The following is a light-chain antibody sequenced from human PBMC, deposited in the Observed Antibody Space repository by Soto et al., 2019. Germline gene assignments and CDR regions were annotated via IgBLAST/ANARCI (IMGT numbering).Light chain of an antibody. CDR2: EVN. CDR1: SSDVGNYNR. J-gene: IGLJ1*01. V-gene: IGLV2-18*02. Sequence: QSALTQPPSVSGSPGQSVAISCTGTSSDVGNYNRVSWYQQPPGTAPKLMIYEVNNRPSGVPDRFSGSKSGNTASLTISGLQAEDEADYYCCSYTTSSTYVFVTGTKLTVL. CDR3: CSYTTSSTYV.